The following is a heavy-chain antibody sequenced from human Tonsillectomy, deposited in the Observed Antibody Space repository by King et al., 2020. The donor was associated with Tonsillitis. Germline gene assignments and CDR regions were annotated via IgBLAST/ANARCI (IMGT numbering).Heavy chain of an antibody. D-gene: IGHD6-13*01. CDR3: ARDSIAAVGGDYYYYGMDV. J-gene: IGHJ6*02. V-gene: IGHV4-59*01. CDR2: IYYSWST. CDR1: GGSISSYY. Sequence: VQLQESGPGLVKPSETLSLTCTVSGGSISSYYWSWIRQPPGKGLEWIGYIYYSWSTNYNPSLKSRVTISVDTPKNQFSLKLSSVTAADSAVYYCARDSIAAVGGDYYYYGMDVWGQGTTVTVSS.